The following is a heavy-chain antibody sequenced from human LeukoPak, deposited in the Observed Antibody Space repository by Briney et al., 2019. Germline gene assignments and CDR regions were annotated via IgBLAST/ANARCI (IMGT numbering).Heavy chain of an antibody. J-gene: IGHJ3*02. CDR2: LYHSGST. D-gene: IGHD6-13*01. CDR3: ARPIAGAGMHAFDI. Sequence: SETLSLTCGVYGGSFSAYYWSWIRQPPGKGLEWIGELYHSGSTNYNPSLKSRVTISVDTSKNQFSLKLSSVTAADTAAYYCARPIAGAGMHAFDIWGQGTMVTVSS. V-gene: IGHV4-34*01. CDR1: GGSFSAYY.